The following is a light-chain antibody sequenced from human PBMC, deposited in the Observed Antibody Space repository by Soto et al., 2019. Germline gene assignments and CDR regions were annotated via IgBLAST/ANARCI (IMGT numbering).Light chain of an antibody. V-gene: IGLV2-14*01. CDR1: SSDVGGYNY. CDR3: NSYASTSRV. J-gene: IGLJ1*01. Sequence: QSALTQPASVSGSPGQSITISCTGTSSDVGGYNYVSWYQQYPGKAPKLIIYEVSKRPSGVSDRFSGSKSGNTASLTISGLQTEDEADYYCNSYASTSRVFGSGTKLTVL. CDR2: EVS.